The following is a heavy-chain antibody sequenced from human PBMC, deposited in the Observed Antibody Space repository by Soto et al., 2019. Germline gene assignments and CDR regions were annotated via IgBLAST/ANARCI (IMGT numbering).Heavy chain of an antibody. CDR1: GFTFSDYY. D-gene: IGHD2-2*01. J-gene: IGHJ6*02. CDR2: ISSSSSYT. CDR3: ATDCSSTSCDYYYGMDV. Sequence: GGSLRLSCAASGFTFSDYYMSWIRQAPGKGLEWVSYISSSSSYTNYADSVKGRFTISRDNAKNSLYLQMNSLRAEDTAVYYCATDCSSTSCDYYYGMDVWGQGTTVPVSS. V-gene: IGHV3-11*06.